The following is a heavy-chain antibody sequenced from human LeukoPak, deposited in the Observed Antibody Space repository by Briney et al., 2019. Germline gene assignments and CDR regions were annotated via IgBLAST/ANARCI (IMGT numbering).Heavy chain of an antibody. CDR3: ARASTPKVGATIYYFDY. CDR2: INTNTGNP. V-gene: IGHV7-4-1*02. CDR1: GYTFTSYI. J-gene: IGHJ4*02. D-gene: IGHD1-26*01. Sequence: ASVKVSCKASGYTFTSYILNWVRQAPGQGLECMGWINTNTGNPTYAQGFTGRFVFSLDTSVSTAYLQISSLKAEDTALYYCARASTPKVGATIYYFDYWGQGTLVTVSS.